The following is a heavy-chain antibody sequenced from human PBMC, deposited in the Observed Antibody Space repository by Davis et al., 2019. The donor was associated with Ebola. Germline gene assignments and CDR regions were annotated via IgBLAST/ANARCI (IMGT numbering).Heavy chain of an antibody. CDR3: ATWETVVTVLDDY. Sequence: PGGSLRLSCAASGFTFSSYGMHWVRQAPGKGLEWVAVISYDGSNKYYADSVKGRFTISRDNSKNTLYLQMNSLRAEDTAVYYCATWETVVTVLDDYWGQGTLVTVSS. CDR1: GFTFSSYG. J-gene: IGHJ4*02. CDR2: ISYDGSNK. D-gene: IGHD4-23*01. V-gene: IGHV3-30*03.